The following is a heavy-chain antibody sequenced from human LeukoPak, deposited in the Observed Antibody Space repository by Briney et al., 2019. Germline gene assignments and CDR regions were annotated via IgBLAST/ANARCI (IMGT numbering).Heavy chain of an antibody. D-gene: IGHD4-23*01. Sequence: ASVKVSCKASGYTFTDYYIHWVRQAPGQGLQWMGWINPNSGGTNYAQKFQGRVTMTRDTSISTAYMELSRLRSDDTAVYYCARSRKATVVTTFDYWGQGTLVTVSS. J-gene: IGHJ4*02. CDR3: ARSRKATVVTTFDY. CDR2: INPNSGGT. V-gene: IGHV1-2*02. CDR1: GYTFTDYY.